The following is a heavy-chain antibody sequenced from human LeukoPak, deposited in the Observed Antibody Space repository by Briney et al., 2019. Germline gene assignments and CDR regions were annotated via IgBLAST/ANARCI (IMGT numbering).Heavy chain of an antibody. CDR1: GFSFSNHW. CDR2: INPDGTEK. J-gene: IGHJ4*02. D-gene: IGHD6-19*01. V-gene: IGHV3-7*03. CDR3: VRDDRGIAVGSRDH. Sequence: PGGSLRLSCAASGFSFSNHWMIWVRQAPGKGLEWVATINPDGTEKRYVDSVKGRFTISRDNGKNSLYLQMSSLRAEETAVYYCVRDDRGIAVGSRDHGAQGTLVTVSS.